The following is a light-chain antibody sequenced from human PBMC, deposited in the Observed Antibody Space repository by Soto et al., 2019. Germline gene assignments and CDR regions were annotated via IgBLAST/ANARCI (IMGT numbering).Light chain of an antibody. V-gene: IGKV3-15*01. CDR2: GTS. Sequence: EIVMTQSPATLSVSPGERATLSCRASQSVSSNLAWYQQKPGQAPRLLIYGTSTRATGIPARFSGSGSGTEFTFTLSSLRPEDFAVDDCQQYKNWPPTWTFGQGTKVEIK. CDR3: QQYKNWPPTWT. CDR1: QSVSSN. J-gene: IGKJ1*01.